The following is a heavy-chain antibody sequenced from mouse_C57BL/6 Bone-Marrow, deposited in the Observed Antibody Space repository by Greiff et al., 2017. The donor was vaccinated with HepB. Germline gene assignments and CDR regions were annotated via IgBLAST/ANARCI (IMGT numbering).Heavy chain of an antibody. CDR1: GYSFTGYF. D-gene: IGHD1-1*01. Sequence: VQLQQSGPELVKPGDSVKISCKASGYSFTGYFMNWVMQSHGKSLEWIGRINPYNGDTFYNQKFKGKATLTVDKSSSTAHMELRSLTSEDSAVYYCARFEGESFPFIYYYGSAWFAYWGQGTLVTVSA. CDR3: ARFEGESFPFIYYYGSAWFAY. J-gene: IGHJ3*01. CDR2: INPYNGDT. V-gene: IGHV1-20*01.